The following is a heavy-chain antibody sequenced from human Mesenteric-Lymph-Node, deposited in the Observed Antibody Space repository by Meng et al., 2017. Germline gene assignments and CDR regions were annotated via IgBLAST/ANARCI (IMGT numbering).Heavy chain of an antibody. D-gene: IGHD4-17*01. V-gene: IGHV1-2*06. CDR3: ARGHPSDYGDYSYYFDY. CDR2: INPDSGGT. Sequence: ASVKVSCKASGYTFNDYYLHWVRQAPGRGLEWMGRINPDSGGTNYAQKFQGRVTMTRNTSISTAYMELSSLRSEDTAVYYCARGHPSDYGDYSYYFDYWGQGTLVTVSS. J-gene: IGHJ4*02. CDR1: GYTFNDYY.